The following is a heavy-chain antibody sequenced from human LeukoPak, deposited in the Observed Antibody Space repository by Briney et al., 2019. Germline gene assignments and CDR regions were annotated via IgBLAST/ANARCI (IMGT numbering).Heavy chain of an antibody. CDR1: GFTFDDYA. J-gene: IGHJ4*02. Sequence: PGGSLRLSCAASGFTFDDYAMHWVRQAPGKGLEWVSGVSWNSGSVGYADSVKGRFTISRDNAKNSLYLQMNSLRAEDTALYHCAKDVGRLERNPDYWGQGTLVTVSP. D-gene: IGHD1-1*01. CDR3: AKDVGRLERNPDY. CDR2: VSWNSGSV. V-gene: IGHV3-9*01.